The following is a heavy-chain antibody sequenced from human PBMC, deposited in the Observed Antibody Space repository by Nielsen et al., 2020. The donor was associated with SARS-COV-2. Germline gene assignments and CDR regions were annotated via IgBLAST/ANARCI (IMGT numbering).Heavy chain of an antibody. J-gene: IGHJ2*01. CDR1: GFTFSIYW. Sequence: GVLKISCAASGFTFSIYWIHWVRQAPGKGLAWVSRIKSDGSGTIYADSVEGRFTISRDNAKNTLYLQMNSLRAEDTAVYYCARGTPYGDFPYWYFDLWGRGTLVTVSS. V-gene: IGHV3-74*01. D-gene: IGHD4-17*01. CDR3: ARGTPYGDFPYWYFDL. CDR2: IKSDGSGT.